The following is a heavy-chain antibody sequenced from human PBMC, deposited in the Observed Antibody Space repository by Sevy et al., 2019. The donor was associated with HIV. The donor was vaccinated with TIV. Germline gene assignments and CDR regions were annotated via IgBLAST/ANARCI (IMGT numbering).Heavy chain of an antibody. J-gene: IGHJ5*02. CDR1: GYNFASYW. D-gene: IGHD1-1*01. Sequence: GESLKISCQGSGYNFASYWIAWVRQMPGKGLEWMGIIFPGDSETSYSSSFRGQVTISADKSMQTAYLQWSSLKTSDTAIYYCARKDMEENWFDPWGQGTLVTVSS. V-gene: IGHV5-51*01. CDR2: IFPGDSET. CDR3: ARKDMEENWFDP.